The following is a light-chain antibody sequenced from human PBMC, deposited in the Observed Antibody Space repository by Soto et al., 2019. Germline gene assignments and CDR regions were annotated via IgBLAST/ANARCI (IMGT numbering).Light chain of an antibody. CDR2: EVS. J-gene: IGLJ1*01. CDR3: SSYTSGSTDNYV. V-gene: IGLV2-14*01. Sequence: QSALTQPASVSGSPGQSITISCTGTSSDVGGYNYVSWYQQHPGKAPKLMIYEVSNRPSGVSNRFSGSKSGNTASLTISGLQAEDEADYYCSSYTSGSTDNYVFGTGTKLTVL. CDR1: SSDVGGYNY.